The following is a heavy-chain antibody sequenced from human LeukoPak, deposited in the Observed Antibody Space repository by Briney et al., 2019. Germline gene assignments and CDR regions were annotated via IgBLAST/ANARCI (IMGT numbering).Heavy chain of an antibody. CDR3: AKGTGIAAAGTPFDF. Sequence: GGSLRLSCAASGFTFSSYAMSWVRQAPGKGLEWVSAISGSGGATYYADSVKGRFTISRDNSKNMLYLQLNSLRAEDTAVYYRAKGTGIAAAGTPFDFWGQGTLVTVSS. D-gene: IGHD6-13*01. CDR2: ISGSGGAT. CDR1: GFTFSSYA. J-gene: IGHJ4*02. V-gene: IGHV3-23*01.